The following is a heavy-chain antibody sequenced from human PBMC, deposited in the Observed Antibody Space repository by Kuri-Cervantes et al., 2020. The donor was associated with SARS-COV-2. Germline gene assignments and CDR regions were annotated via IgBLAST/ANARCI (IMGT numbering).Heavy chain of an antibody. CDR3: AMYFYGSGNYHDTLDK. V-gene: IGHV1-3*01. CDR1: GYTFTGYY. J-gene: IGHJ4*02. CDR2: INAGNGDT. D-gene: IGHD3-10*01. Sequence: ASVKVSCKASGYTFTGYYMHWARQAPGQGLEWMGWINAGNGDTKISQKFQGRVTITRDIFADTACMDLSSLRSEDTAVYYCAMYFYGSGNYHDTLDKWGQGTLVTVSS.